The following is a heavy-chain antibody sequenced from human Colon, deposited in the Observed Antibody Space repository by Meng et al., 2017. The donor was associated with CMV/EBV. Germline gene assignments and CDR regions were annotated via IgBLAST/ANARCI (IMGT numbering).Heavy chain of an antibody. Sequence: SETLSLTCTVSGGSITSSTYYWSWIRQPPGKGLEYIGYILRSERINYDPSLKSRATMSVDTSKNQFSLRLTSVTAADTAVYYCALLRGINGWFDPWGQGTLVTVSS. CDR3: ALLRGINGWFDP. V-gene: IGHV4-61*01. J-gene: IGHJ5*02. CDR2: ILRSERI. D-gene: IGHD1-26*01. CDR1: GGSITSSTYY.